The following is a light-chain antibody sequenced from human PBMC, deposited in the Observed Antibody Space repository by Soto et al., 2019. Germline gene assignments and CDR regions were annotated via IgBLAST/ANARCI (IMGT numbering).Light chain of an antibody. CDR2: DAS. Sequence: EIVLTQSPATLSLSPGERATLSCRASQSVSSYLAWYQQKPGQAPRLLIYDASNRATGIPARFSGSGSGTDFTLTISSLEPEDFAVYYCQQYGRPPYTFGQGTRLEIK. CDR3: QQYGRPPYT. J-gene: IGKJ2*01. CDR1: QSVSSY. V-gene: IGKV3-11*01.